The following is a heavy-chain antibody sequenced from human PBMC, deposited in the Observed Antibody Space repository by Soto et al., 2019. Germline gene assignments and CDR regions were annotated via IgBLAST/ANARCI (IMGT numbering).Heavy chain of an antibody. D-gene: IGHD6-19*01. V-gene: IGHV1-18*01. Sequence: QDQLVQSGGEVKKPGASVKVSCKASGYSFTNYGITWVRQAPGQGFEWMGWISAYNGDTNYAQKLQGRVTMTTDASTSSSYSELRSLRSDDTAVYYCARDRGVAPRGAGNTHHYLFMGVWGKGTTVTVSS. J-gene: IGHJ6*03. CDR1: GYSFTNYG. CDR2: ISAYNGDT. CDR3: ARDRGVAPRGAGNTHHYLFMGV.